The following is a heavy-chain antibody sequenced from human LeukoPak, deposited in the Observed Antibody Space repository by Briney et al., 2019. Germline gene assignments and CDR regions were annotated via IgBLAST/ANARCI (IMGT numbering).Heavy chain of an antibody. D-gene: IGHD6-13*01. CDR1: GYTFTGYF. CDR2: INPNSGGT. CDR3: ARALPAAGPTFDY. V-gene: IGHV1-2*02. Sequence: ASVKVSCKASGYTFTGYFMHWVRQAPGQGLEWMGWINPNSGGTNYAQKFQGRVTMARDTSISTAYMELSRLRSDDTAVYYCARALPAAGPTFDYWGQRTLVTVSS. J-gene: IGHJ4*02.